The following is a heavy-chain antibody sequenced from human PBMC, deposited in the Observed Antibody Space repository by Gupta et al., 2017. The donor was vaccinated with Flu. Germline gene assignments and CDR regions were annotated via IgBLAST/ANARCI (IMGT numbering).Heavy chain of an antibody. CDR1: GFTFSDHY. V-gene: IGHV3-11*01. Sequence: QVQLVESGGGLVKPGGSLRLSCAASGFTFSDHYMTWIRQAPGKGLEWLSYISRSGSDIYYADSVKGRFTISRDNAKNSLYLQMDSLRAEDTAVYYCAREGFVRGHDAFDIWGQGTMVTVSS. CDR3: AREGFVRGHDAFDI. D-gene: IGHD3-10*02. CDR2: ISRSGSDI. J-gene: IGHJ3*02.